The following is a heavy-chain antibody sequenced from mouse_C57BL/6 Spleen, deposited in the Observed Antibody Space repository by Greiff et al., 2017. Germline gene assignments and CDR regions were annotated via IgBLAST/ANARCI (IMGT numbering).Heavy chain of an antibody. CDR1: GYAFTNYL. J-gene: IGHJ2*01. CDR2: INPGSGGT. V-gene: IGHV1-54*01. Sequence: VQLQQSGAELVRPGTSVKVSCKASGYAFTNYLLEWVKQRPGQGLEWIGVINPGSGGTNYNEKFKGKATLTADKSSSTAYMQLSSQTSEASAVYFWARSYGSSYLDYWGQGTTLTVSS. CDR3: ARSYGSSYLDY. D-gene: IGHD1-1*01.